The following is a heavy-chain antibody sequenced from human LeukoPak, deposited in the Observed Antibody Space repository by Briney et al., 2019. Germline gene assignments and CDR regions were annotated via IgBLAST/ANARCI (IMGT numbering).Heavy chain of an antibody. J-gene: IGHJ4*02. Sequence: ASVKVSCKASGYPFTSYGIVWGRQAPGQGLEWMGWISAYSGHTNYAQKLQGRVTMTTDRSTSTVYMELRSLRFDDTAVYYCARGADYKTVKYDYWGQGTLVTVSS. V-gene: IGHV1-18*01. CDR3: ARGADYKTVKYDY. D-gene: IGHD4-11*01. CDR1: GYPFTSYG. CDR2: ISAYSGHT.